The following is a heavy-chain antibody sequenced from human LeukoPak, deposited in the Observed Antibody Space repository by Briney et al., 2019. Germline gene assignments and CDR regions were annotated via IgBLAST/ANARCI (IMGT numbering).Heavy chain of an antibody. CDR2: IYYSGST. D-gene: IGHD1-1*01. J-gene: IGHJ6*03. Sequence: SETLSLTCTVSGGSISSYYWSWIRQPPGKGLEWIGYIYYSGSTNYNPSLKSRVTISVDTSKNQFSLKLSSVTAADTAVYYCARAPYIPRGTGYYYYYMDVWGKGTTVTVSS. CDR3: ARAPYIPRGTGYYYYYMDV. V-gene: IGHV4-59*01. CDR1: GGSISSYY.